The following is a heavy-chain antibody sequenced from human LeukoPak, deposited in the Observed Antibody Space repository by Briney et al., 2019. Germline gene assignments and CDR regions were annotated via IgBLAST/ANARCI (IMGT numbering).Heavy chain of an antibody. Sequence: GGSLRLSCAGSGFTFSYYAMSWVRQSPGRGLEWVSALSGSGGSTYYADSVKGRFTISRDNSKNSLYLQMNSLRAEDTAVYYCARCSSWYFVDYWGQGTLVTVSS. CDR2: LSGSGGST. CDR1: GFTFSYYA. J-gene: IGHJ4*02. V-gene: IGHV3-23*01. D-gene: IGHD6-13*01. CDR3: ARCSSWYFVDY.